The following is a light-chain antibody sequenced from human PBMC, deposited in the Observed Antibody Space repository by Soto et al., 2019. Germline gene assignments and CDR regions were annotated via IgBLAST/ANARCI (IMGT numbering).Light chain of an antibody. CDR2: SAS. Sequence: EIVLTQSPGTLSLSPGERATLSCRASQSVSSSYLAWYQQKPGQAPRLLIYSASSRATGIPDRFSGSGSGTDFTLTISRLEPEDFAVYYCQQYRSSRLTFGGGTKVDI. J-gene: IGKJ4*01. CDR3: QQYRSSRLT. CDR1: QSVSSSY. V-gene: IGKV3-20*01.